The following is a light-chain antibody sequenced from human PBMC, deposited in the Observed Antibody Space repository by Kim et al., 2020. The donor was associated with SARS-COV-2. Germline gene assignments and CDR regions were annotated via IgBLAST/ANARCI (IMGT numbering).Light chain of an antibody. V-gene: IGKV1-27*01. J-gene: IGKJ1*01. CDR2: TAS. Sequence: ASIGDRVTITGRASKDISNDLAWYQQKPGKVPKVLIYTASALQSGVPSRFSGSGSGTDFTLTISSLQPEDVATYYCQKYSSAPRTFGQGTKVEIK. CDR1: KDISND. CDR3: QKYSSAPRT.